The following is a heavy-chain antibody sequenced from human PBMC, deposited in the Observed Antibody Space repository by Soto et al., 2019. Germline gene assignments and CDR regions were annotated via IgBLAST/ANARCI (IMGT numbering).Heavy chain of an antibody. D-gene: IGHD5-12*01. CDR3: ARGNEYEWMATIFDI. CDR1: GRTFRGYY. V-gene: IGHV4-34*01. CDR2: INHSGST. J-gene: IGHJ3*02. Sequence: SAYLSLTCAIYGRTFRGYYRSRIPQRPGKGLKCIGEINHSGSTNYNPSLKSRVTISVDTSKNQFSLKLSSVTAVDTAVYYCARGNEYEWMATIFDIWGQGTMVT.